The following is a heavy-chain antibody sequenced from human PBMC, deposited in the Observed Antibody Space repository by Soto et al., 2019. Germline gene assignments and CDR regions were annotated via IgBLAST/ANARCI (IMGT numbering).Heavy chain of an antibody. CDR1: GFTFSSYG. V-gene: IGHV3-33*01. Sequence: GGSLRLSFAASGFTFSSYGMHWVRQAPGKGLEWVAVIWYDGSNKYYADSVKGRFTISRDNSKNTLYLQMNSLRAEDTAVYYCARDYEQQLGADNWFDPWGQGTLVTVSS. J-gene: IGHJ5*02. CDR2: IWYDGSNK. D-gene: IGHD6-13*01. CDR3: ARDYEQQLGADNWFDP.